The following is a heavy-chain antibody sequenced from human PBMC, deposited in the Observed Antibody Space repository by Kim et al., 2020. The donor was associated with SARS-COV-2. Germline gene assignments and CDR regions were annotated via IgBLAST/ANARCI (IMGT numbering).Heavy chain of an antibody. CDR1: GFTVSNNY. V-gene: IGHV3-53*01. CDR3: ARWGGAYVAGYWLDY. D-gene: IGHD2-8*02. J-gene: IGHJ4*02. CDR2: IYSDGPT. Sequence: GGSLRLSCAVSGFTVSNNYMNWVRQAPGKGLEWVSVIYSDGPTYYADSVTGRFSISRDTSKNTVYLQMNSLRPEDTAVYYCARWGGAYVAGYWLDYWGQG.